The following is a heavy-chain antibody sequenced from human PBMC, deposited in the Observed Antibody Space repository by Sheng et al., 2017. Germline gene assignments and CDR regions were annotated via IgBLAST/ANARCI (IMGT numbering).Heavy chain of an antibody. Sequence: EVQLVESGGGLVRPGGSLRLSCAASGFTFTSYEMNWVRQAPGKGLEWVSYISSSGYTIYYADSVKGRFTISRDNAKNSLYLQMNSLRAEDTAIYYCARDQGVRGIIYDAFDIWGQGTMVTVSS. CDR3: ARDQGVRGIIYDAFDI. D-gene: IGHD3-10*01. CDR1: GFTFTSYE. V-gene: IGHV3-48*03. J-gene: IGHJ3*02. CDR2: ISSSGYTI.